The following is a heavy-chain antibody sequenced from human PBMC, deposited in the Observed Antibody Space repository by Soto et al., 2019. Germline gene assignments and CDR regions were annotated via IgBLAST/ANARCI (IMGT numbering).Heavy chain of an antibody. CDR2: ISYDGSSK. D-gene: IGHD4-4*01. CDR1: HFSFSSSP. J-gene: IGHJ4*02. Sequence: QVKLVESGGDVVQPGRSLRLSCAASHFSFSSSPMNWVRQAPGKGLEWVATISYDGSSKYYAESVEGRFTVSRDNSKNTLFLQVNSLRVEDTAVYYCAREGDYSNYFDYWGQGTLVTVSS. V-gene: IGHV3-30*04. CDR3: AREGDYSNYFDY.